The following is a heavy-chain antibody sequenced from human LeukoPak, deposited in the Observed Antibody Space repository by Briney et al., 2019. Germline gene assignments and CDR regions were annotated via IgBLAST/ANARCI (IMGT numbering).Heavy chain of an antibody. D-gene: IGHD3-22*01. CDR3: ARERTNYYDSSGHYYNWFDP. CDR1: GGSISNGDHY. J-gene: IGHJ5*02. V-gene: IGHV4-31*03. CDR2: IYYSGST. Sequence: PSETLSLTCTVSGGSISNGDHYWSWIRQHPGKGLEWIGHIYYSGSTYYNPSLKSRGIISVETSKNQFSLKLSSVTAADTAVYYCARERTNYYDSSGHYYNWFDPWGQGTLVTVSS.